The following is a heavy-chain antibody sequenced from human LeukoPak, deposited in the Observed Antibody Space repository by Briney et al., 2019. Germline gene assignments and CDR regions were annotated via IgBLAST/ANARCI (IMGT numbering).Heavy chain of an antibody. D-gene: IGHD6-19*01. CDR1: GFTFTSYG. CDR3: ARLTGWDNYYSYMDV. V-gene: IGHV3-30*02. CDR2: ILYDGSNK. J-gene: IGHJ6*03. Sequence: PGGSLRLSCAVSGFTFTSYGMYWVRQAPSKGLEWVASILYDGSNKFYLDSVKGRFTISRDNSRNTLYLQMNSLRAEDTAVYYCARLTGWDNYYSYMDVSGKGNTVTVSS.